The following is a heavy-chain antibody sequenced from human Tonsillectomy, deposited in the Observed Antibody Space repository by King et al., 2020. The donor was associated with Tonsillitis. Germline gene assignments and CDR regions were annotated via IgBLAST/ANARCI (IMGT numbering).Heavy chain of an antibody. Sequence: QLVQSGGGVVQPGRSLRLSCAASGFTFSSYAMHWVRQAPGKGLEWVAVISYDGSNKYYADSVKGRFTISRDNSKNKLYLQMNSLRAEDTAVYYCARDGRELTGDYYFDYWGQGTLVTVSS. CDR3: ARDGRELTGDYYFDY. D-gene: IGHD7-27*01. CDR1: GFTFSSYA. V-gene: IGHV3-30-3*01. J-gene: IGHJ4*02. CDR2: ISYDGSNK.